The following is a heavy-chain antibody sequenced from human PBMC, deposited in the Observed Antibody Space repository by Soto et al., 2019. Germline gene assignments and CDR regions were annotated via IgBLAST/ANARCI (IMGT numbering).Heavy chain of an antibody. Sequence: SVKVSCKASGVTFSSYAISWVRQAPGQGLEWMGGIIPIFGTVNYAQKFQGRVTITADKSTSTAYMELSSLRSEDTAVYYCARSYCGGDCFTTRYYFDYWGQGTLVTVSS. CDR1: GVTFSSYA. CDR3: ARSYCGGDCFTTRYYFDY. J-gene: IGHJ4*02. CDR2: IIPIFGTV. V-gene: IGHV1-69*06. D-gene: IGHD2-21*02.